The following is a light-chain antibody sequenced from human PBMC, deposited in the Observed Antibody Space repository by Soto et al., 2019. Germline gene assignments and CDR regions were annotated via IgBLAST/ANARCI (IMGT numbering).Light chain of an antibody. V-gene: IGKV3-11*01. Sequence: DIVLTQSPATLSLSPGERATLSCRASQSVRGYLAWYQQKPGQGPRLLIYDVSIRATGIPARFSGSGSGTDFTLTISRLEPEDFAAYYCQHYGASPWTFGQGTKVDIK. CDR3: QHYGASPWT. CDR2: DVS. CDR1: QSVRGY. J-gene: IGKJ1*01.